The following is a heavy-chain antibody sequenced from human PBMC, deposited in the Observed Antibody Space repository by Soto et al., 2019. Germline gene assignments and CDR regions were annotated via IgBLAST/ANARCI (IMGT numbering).Heavy chain of an antibody. J-gene: IGHJ6*02. D-gene: IGHD2-21*02. Sequence: AARSLRLSCEASRFTFGTYSTQGVRQAPGKGLECVSSIGRRSDIYYADSVKRRFTVSRDNAKNSVSLQMNSLRDEDTAVYYCAREETAWPLAYGLDVWGQGTTVTVSS. V-gene: IGHV3-21*01. CDR3: AREETAWPLAYGLDV. CDR1: RFTFGTYS. CDR2: IGRRSDI.